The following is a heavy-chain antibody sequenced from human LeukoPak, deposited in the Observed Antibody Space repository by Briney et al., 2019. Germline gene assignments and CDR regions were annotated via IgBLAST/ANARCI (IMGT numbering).Heavy chain of an antibody. CDR2: IIPIFGTA. CDR1: GGTFSSYA. CDR3: ASENYYGSGSYYF. Sequence: SVKVSCKASGGTFSSYAISWVRQAPGQGLEWMGGIIPIFGTANYAQKFQGRVTITADESTSTAYMELSSLRSEDTAVYYCASENYYGSGSYYFGGQETLVTVSS. J-gene: IGHJ4*02. D-gene: IGHD3-10*01. V-gene: IGHV1-69*13.